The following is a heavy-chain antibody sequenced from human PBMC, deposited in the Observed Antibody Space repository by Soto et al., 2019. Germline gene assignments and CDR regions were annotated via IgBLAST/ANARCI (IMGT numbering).Heavy chain of an antibody. Sequence: EVQLVESGGGLVQPGGNLRLSCVASGFTFASYAMNRVRQAPGKGLEWLSYIGLNSGTIEYSDSVEGRFTISRDDGKSSLYLQMNSLRDEDTAVYFCARDHRWAFDSWGRGTLVTVTS. V-gene: IGHV3-48*02. CDR2: IGLNSGTI. CDR3: ARDHRWAFDS. D-gene: IGHD3-16*01. CDR1: GFTFASYA. J-gene: IGHJ4*02.